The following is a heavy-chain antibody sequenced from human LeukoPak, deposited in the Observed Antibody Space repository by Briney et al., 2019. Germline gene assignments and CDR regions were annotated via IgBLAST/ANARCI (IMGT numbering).Heavy chain of an antibody. CDR3: ARVSGYDFWSGYSTPYFDY. D-gene: IGHD3-3*01. J-gene: IGHJ4*02. Sequence: QSGGSLRLSCAASGFTVSGDYMSWVRQAPGKGLDWVSVIYSGGGTYYADSVKGRFTISRHNSKNTLYLQMNSLRAEDTAVYYCARVSGYDFWSGYSTPYFDYWGQGTLVTVSS. CDR2: IYSGGGT. V-gene: IGHV3-53*04. CDR1: GFTVSGDY.